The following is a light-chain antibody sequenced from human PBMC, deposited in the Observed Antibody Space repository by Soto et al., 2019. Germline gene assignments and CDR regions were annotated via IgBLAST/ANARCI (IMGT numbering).Light chain of an antibody. V-gene: IGKV1-17*03. J-gene: IGKJ1*01. CDR1: QAISNY. CDR2: GAS. CDR3: LQHDSYPWT. Sequence: DIQMTQTPSAMSASVGDRVTITCRASQAISNYLAWFQQKPGKVPKRLIYGASSLQSGVPSRFSGSGSETEFTLTISSLQPEDFATYFCLQHDSYPWTFGQGTQVAIK.